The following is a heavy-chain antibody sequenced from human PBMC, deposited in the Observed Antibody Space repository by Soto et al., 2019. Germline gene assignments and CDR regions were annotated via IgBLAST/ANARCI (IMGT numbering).Heavy chain of an antibody. V-gene: IGHV1-3*01. D-gene: IGHD2-2*01. Sequence: ASVKVSCKASGYTFTSYAMHWVRQAPGQRLEWMGWINAGNGNTKYSQKFQGRVTITRDTSASTAYMELSSLRSEDTAVYYCAREYCSSTRCYRDSWFDPWGQGTLVTVSS. CDR3: AREYCSSTRCYRDSWFDP. CDR2: INAGNGNT. CDR1: GYTFTSYA. J-gene: IGHJ5*02.